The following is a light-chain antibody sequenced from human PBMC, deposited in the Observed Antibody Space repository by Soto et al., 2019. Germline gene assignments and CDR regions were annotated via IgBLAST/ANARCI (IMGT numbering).Light chain of an antibody. CDR2: EGS. CDR3: CSHAGSSDV. J-gene: IGLJ2*01. V-gene: IGLV2-23*01. CDR1: GSDVGTYNP. Sequence: QSALTQPASVSGSPGQSITVSCTGTGSDVGTYNPVSRYQHHPGKAPKVMIYEGSKRPSGVSNRFCGSKSANTASLTISGLQAEDEAHYYCCSHAGSSDVFGGGTKVTVL.